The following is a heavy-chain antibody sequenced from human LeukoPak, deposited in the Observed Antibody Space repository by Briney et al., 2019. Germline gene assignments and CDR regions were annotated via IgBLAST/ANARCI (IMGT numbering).Heavy chain of an antibody. V-gene: IGHV3-30*03. CDR2: ISYDGSNK. CDR1: GFTFSSYG. J-gene: IGHJ6*02. Sequence: GGSLRLSCAASGFTFSSYGMHWVRQAPGKGLEWVAVISYDGSNKYYADSVKGRFTISRDNSKNTLYLQMNSPRAEDTAVYYCAAVLSPYYGMDVWGQGTTVTVSS. D-gene: IGHD5/OR15-5a*01. CDR3: AAVLSPYYGMDV.